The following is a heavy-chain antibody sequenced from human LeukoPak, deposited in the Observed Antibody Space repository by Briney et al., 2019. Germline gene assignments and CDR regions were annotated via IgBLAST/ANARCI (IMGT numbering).Heavy chain of an antibody. V-gene: IGHV4-34*01. D-gene: IGHD6-13*01. J-gene: IGHJ4*02. CDR1: GGSFSGYY. CDR2: INHSGST. Sequence: SETLSLTCAVYGGSFSGYYWSWIRQPPGKGLEWIGEINHSGSTNYNPSLKSRVTISVDTSKNQFSLKLSSVTAADTAVYYCARRSSSWYQVIDYWGQGTLSPSPQ. CDR3: ARRSSSWYQVIDY.